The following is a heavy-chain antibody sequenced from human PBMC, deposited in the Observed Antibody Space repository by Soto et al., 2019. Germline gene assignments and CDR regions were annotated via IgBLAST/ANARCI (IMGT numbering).Heavy chain of an antibody. D-gene: IGHD3-3*01. CDR2: SNHSGST. Sequence: SETLSLTCAVYGGSFSGYYWSWSRQPPGKGLEWMGESNHSGSTNYNPSLKSRVTISVDTSKNQFSLKLSSVTAADTAVYYCARSRYDFWSGYYPRVVYYYYGMDGWGQGTTVTVSS. CDR1: GGSFSGYY. CDR3: ARSRYDFWSGYYPRVVYYYYGMDG. V-gene: IGHV4-34*01. J-gene: IGHJ6*02.